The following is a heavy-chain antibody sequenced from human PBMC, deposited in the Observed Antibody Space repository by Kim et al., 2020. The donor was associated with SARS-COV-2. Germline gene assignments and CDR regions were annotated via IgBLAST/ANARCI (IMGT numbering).Heavy chain of an antibody. J-gene: IGHJ4*02. Sequence: SVKVSCKASGGTFSSYAISWVRQAPGQGLEWMGGIIPIFGTANYAQKFQGRVTITADESTSTAYMELSSLRSEDTAVYYCALGYYYDSSGYYSFDYWGQGALVTVSS. V-gene: IGHV1-69*13. CDR1: GGTFSSYA. CDR2: IIPIFGTA. CDR3: ALGYYYDSSGYYSFDY. D-gene: IGHD3-22*01.